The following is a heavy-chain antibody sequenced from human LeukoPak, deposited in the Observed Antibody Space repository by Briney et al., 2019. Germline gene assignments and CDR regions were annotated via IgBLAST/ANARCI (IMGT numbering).Heavy chain of an antibody. V-gene: IGHV3-48*01. Sequence: GGSLRLSCAASGFTFSSYNMNWVRQAPGKGLEWTSYISDSRNTIHYADSVKGRFTISRDNAKNFLYLQMNSLRAEDTAVYFCARDRGGAYDFWSGYDYWGQGTLVTVSS. D-gene: IGHD3-3*01. J-gene: IGHJ4*02. CDR1: GFTFSSYN. CDR3: ARDRGGAYDFWSGYDY. CDR2: ISDSRNTI.